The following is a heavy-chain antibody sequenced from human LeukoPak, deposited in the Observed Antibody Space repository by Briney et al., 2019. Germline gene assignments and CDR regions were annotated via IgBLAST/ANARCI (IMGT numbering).Heavy chain of an antibody. CDR3: AKGVCSSTSCFYYYYYGMDV. CDR2: ISGSGGST. J-gene: IGHJ6*04. D-gene: IGHD2-2*01. Sequence: GGSLRLSRAASGFTFSSYAMSWVRQAPGKGLEWVSAISGSGGSTYYADSVKGRFTISRDNSKNTLYLQMNSLRAEDTAVYYCAKGVCSSTSCFYYYYYGMDVWGKGTTVTVSS. V-gene: IGHV3-23*01. CDR1: GFTFSSYA.